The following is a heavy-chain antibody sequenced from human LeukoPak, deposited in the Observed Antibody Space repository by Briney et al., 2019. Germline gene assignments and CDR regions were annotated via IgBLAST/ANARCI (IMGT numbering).Heavy chain of an antibody. J-gene: IGHJ5*02. D-gene: IGHD4-11*01. CDR2: IYTSGST. V-gene: IGHV4-4*07. CDR3: AREDGTVTTVGSSRGNWFDP. CDR1: GGSISSYY. Sequence: SETLSLTCTVSGGSISSYYWSWIRQPAGKGLEWIGRIYTSGSTNYNPSLKSRVTMSVDTSKNQFSLKLSSVTAADTAVYYCAREDGTVTTVGSSRGNWFDPWGQGTLVTVSS.